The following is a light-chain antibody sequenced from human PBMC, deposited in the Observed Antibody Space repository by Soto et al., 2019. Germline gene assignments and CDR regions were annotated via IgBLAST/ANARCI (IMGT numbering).Light chain of an antibody. V-gene: IGKV3-15*01. Sequence: EIVMTQSPATLSVSPGERATLSCRASQSVSSNLAWYQQNPGQAPSLLIYEASTRAAGIPARFSGSGSGTEFTLTISSLQSEDVAVYYCQQYNNWPPWTFGQGTKVEIK. CDR1: QSVSSN. CDR3: QQYNNWPPWT. J-gene: IGKJ1*01. CDR2: EAS.